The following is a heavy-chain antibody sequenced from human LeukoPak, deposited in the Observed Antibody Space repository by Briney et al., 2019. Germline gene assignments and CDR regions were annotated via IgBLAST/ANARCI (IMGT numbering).Heavy chain of an antibody. Sequence: GGSLRLSCAASGFTFSTYAMNWVRQAPGEGLECVSAITAGGGTTFYADSVKGRFTISRDNSKNMLFLQMHSLRAEDTALYYCATEVAAKWNAFDIWGQGTLVTVSS. J-gene: IGHJ3*02. CDR1: GFTFSTYA. CDR2: ITAGGGTT. D-gene: IGHD2-15*01. CDR3: ATEVAAKWNAFDI. V-gene: IGHV3-23*01.